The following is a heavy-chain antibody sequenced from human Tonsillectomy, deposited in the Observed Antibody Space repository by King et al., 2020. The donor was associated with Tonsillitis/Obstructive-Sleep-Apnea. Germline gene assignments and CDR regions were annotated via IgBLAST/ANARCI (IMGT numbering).Heavy chain of an antibody. D-gene: IGHD2-2*01. CDR1: GFTFSRYG. V-gene: IGHV3-30*18. CDR2: ISYDGSHK. Sequence: VQLVESGGGVVQPGRSLRLSCAASGFTFSRYGMHWVRQAPGKGLEWVAVISYDGSHKYYGDSVKGRFTISRDNSKNTLYLQMNSLRAEDTAVYYCAKAVWVYCSSTSCYPAFDIWGQGTKVTVSS. CDR3: AKAVWVYCSSTSCYPAFDI. J-gene: IGHJ3*02.